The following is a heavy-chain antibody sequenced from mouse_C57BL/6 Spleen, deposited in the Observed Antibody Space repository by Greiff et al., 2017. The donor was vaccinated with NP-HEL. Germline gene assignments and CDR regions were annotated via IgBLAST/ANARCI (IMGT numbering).Heavy chain of an antibody. CDR2: INPYNGGT. V-gene: IGHV1-19*01. CDR3: ARGGYGNYGGFAD. Sequence: EVQLQQSGPVLVKPGASVTMSCKASGYTFTDYYMNWVKQSHGKSLEWIGVINPYNGGTSYNQKFKGKATLTVDKSSSTAYMELNSLTSEDSAVYYCARGGYGNYGGFADWGQGTLVTVSA. D-gene: IGHD2-1*01. J-gene: IGHJ3*01. CDR1: GYTFTDYY.